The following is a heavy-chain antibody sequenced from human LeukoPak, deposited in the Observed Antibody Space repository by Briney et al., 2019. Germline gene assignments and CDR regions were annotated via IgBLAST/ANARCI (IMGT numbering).Heavy chain of an antibody. CDR2: IKKTGSET. CDR3: AREDGYCSGGNCYSYFDS. V-gene: IGHV3-7*01. D-gene: IGHD2-15*01. J-gene: IGHJ4*02. CDR1: GFTFSHFW. Sequence: GGSLRLSCAASGFTFSHFWMSWVRQAPGKGLEWVAYIKKTGSETYYVDSVKGRFTITRDNTRNSLFLQMYGLRAEDTAVYFCAREDGYCSGGNCYSYFDSWGQGTLVTVSS.